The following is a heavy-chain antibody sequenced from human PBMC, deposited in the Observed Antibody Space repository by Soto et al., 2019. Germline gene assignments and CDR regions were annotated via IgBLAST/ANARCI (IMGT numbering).Heavy chain of an antibody. J-gene: IGHJ4*02. D-gene: IGHD1-26*01. CDR1: GYTFTNYG. CDR3: ARYSGSYCSNLDY. CDR2: ISAYNGTT. Sequence: ASVKVSCKASGYTFTNYGITWVRQAPGQGLEWMGWISAYNGTTHYTQRLQGRVTMTTDTSTSTAYMELRGLRSDDTAVYYCARYSGSYCSNLDYWGKGTLVTVHS. V-gene: IGHV1-18*01.